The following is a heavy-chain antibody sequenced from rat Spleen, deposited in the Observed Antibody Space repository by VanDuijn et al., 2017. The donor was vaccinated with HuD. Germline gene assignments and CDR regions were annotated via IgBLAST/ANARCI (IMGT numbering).Heavy chain of an antibody. CDR3: ARYEGYRYYYVMDA. CDR2: ISYSGST. V-gene: IGHV3-1*01. J-gene: IGHJ4*01. CDR1: GYSITSNY. Sequence: EVQLQESGPGLVKPSQSLSLTCSVTGYSITSNYWGWIRKFPGNKMEWMGYISYSGSTSYNPSLKSRISITRDTSKNQFFLQLNSVTTEDTATYYCARYEGYRYYYVMDAWGQGASVTVSS. D-gene: IGHD4-3*01.